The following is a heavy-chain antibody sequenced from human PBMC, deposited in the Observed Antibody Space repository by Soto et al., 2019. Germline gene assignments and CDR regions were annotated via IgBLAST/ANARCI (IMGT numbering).Heavy chain of an antibody. J-gene: IGHJ6*02. CDR3: AKRGRDSIQLWYEDYYYYGMDV. CDR2: ISYDGSNK. V-gene: IGHV3-30*18. CDR1: GFTFSSYG. D-gene: IGHD5-18*01. Sequence: QVQLVESGGGVVQPGRSLRLSCAASGFTFSSYGMHWVRQAPGKGLEWVAVISYDGSNKYYADSVKGRFTISRDNSKDTLYLQMNSLRAEDTAVYYCAKRGRDSIQLWYEDYYYYGMDVWGQGTTVTVSS.